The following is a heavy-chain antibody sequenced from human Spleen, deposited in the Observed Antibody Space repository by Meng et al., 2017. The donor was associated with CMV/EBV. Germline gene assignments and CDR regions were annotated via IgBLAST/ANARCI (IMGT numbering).Heavy chain of an antibody. Sequence: GGSLRLSCAASKFTFSTYTMHWVRQAPGKGLEWVSSISSSSSYIHYADSVKGRFTISRDNVMNSLYLQMNSLRVEDTAVYFCAKDAARQYYDSSGYYFDYWGLGTLVTVSS. V-gene: IGHV3-21*01. J-gene: IGHJ4*02. CDR1: KFTFSTYT. CDR2: ISSSSSYI. CDR3: AKDAARQYYDSSGYYFDY. D-gene: IGHD3-22*01.